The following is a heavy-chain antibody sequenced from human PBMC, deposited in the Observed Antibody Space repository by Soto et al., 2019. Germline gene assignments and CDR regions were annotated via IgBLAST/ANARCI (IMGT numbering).Heavy chain of an antibody. CDR1: GYTFTGYY. CDR2: INPNSGGT. D-gene: IGHD1-26*01. CDR3: AREILAYGMDV. Sequence: SSVKVSCRASGYTFTGYYMHWVRQAPGQGLEWMEWINPNSGGTNYAQKFQGWVTMTRDTSISTAYMELSRLRSDDTAVYYCAREILAYGMDVWGQGTTVTVSS. J-gene: IGHJ6*02. V-gene: IGHV1-2*04.